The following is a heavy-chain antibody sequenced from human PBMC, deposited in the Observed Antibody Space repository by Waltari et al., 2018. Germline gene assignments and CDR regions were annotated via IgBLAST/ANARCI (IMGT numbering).Heavy chain of an antibody. J-gene: IGHJ3*02. CDR3: ASNYYDSSGESIAAFDI. CDR1: GGPISSYY. Sequence: QVQLQESGPGLVKPSETLSLTCTVSGGPISSYYWSWIRQPPGKGLEWIGYIYYSGSTNYNPSLKSRVTISVDTSKNQFSLKLSSVTAADTAVYYCASNYYDSSGESIAAFDIWGQGTMVTVSS. V-gene: IGHV4-59*01. D-gene: IGHD3-22*01. CDR2: IYYSGST.